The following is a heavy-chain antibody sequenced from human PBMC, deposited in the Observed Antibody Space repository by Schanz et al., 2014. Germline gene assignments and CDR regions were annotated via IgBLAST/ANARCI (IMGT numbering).Heavy chain of an antibody. V-gene: IGHV4-30-4*07. CDR3: ARAAGPVDY. CDR2: IYYSGST. CDR1: GGSISSGGYT. J-gene: IGHJ4*02. Sequence: QVQLQESGPGLVKPSQTLSLTCAVSGGSISSGGYTWSWIRQPPGKGLEWIGYIYYSGSTYYNPSLKGRVTISVDTSKNQFSLMLGSGPAADTAVYYCARAAGPVDYWGQGTLVTVSS. D-gene: IGHD6-13*01.